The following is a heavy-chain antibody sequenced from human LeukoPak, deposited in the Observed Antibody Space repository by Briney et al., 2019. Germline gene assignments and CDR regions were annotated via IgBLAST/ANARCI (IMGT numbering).Heavy chain of an antibody. CDR1: GFTFRAYW. CDR3: ARLRYTYGKNFDY. Sequence: GGSLRLSCAASGFTFRAYWMGWVRQAPGKGLEWVANINQDGNEKDYVDSVKGRFTISRGNARNSLYLQMNTLRAEDTAVYFCARLRYTYGKNFDYWGQGALVTVSS. J-gene: IGHJ4*02. V-gene: IGHV3-7*01. D-gene: IGHD5-18*01. CDR2: INQDGNEK.